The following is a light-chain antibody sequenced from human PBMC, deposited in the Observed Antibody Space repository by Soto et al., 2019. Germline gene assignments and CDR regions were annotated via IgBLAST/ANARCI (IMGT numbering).Light chain of an antibody. Sequence: QSALTQPPSASGSPGQSVTISCTGTSSDIGNYKYVSWYQQYPGKAPKLMIYEVSKRPSGVPDRFSGSKSGNTASLTVSGLQAEDEADYYCSSYAGTKNVVFGGGTKVTVL. CDR1: SSDIGNYKY. CDR2: EVS. V-gene: IGLV2-8*01. CDR3: SSYAGTKNVV. J-gene: IGLJ2*01.